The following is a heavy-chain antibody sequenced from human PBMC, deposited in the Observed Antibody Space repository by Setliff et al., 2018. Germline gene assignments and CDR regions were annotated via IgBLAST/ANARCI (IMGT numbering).Heavy chain of an antibody. D-gene: IGHD6-13*01. J-gene: IGHJ6*02. CDR3: ARQQQLVIGSTAYYYYGMDV. CDR2: IYYSGST. V-gene: IGHV4-39*07. CDR1: GGSISSSSYY. Sequence: SETLALTCTVSGGSISSSSYYWGWIRQPPGKGLEWIGMIYYSGSTYYNPSLKSRVTISVDTSKNQFSLKQSSVTAEDTAVYYCARQQQLVIGSTAYYYYGMDVWGQGTTVTVSS.